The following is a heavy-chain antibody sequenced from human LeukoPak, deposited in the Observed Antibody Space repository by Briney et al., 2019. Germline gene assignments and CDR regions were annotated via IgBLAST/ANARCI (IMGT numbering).Heavy chain of an antibody. CDR1: GGTFSSYA. CDR3: ARDYYDSSGYYAPSYYYMDV. Sequence: SVTVSCKASGGTFSSYAISWVRQAPGQGLEWMGGIIPIFGTANYAQKFQGRVTITTDESTSTAYMELSSLRSEDTAVYYCARDYYDSSGYYAPSYYYMDVWGKGTTVTVSS. V-gene: IGHV1-69*05. CDR2: IIPIFGTA. D-gene: IGHD3-22*01. J-gene: IGHJ6*03.